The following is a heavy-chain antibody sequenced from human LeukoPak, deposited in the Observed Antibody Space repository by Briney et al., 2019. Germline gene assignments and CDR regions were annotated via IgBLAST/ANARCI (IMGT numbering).Heavy chain of an antibody. CDR1: GFTFSDYY. J-gene: IGHJ4*02. CDR3: ARVVNRRYDRYYFDY. D-gene: IGHD3-22*01. CDR2: ISSSGSTI. V-gene: IGHV3-11*04. Sequence: PGGSLRLSCAASGFTFSDYYMSWIRQAPGKGLEWVSYISSSGSTIYYADSVKGRFTISRDNAKNSLYLQMNSLRAEDTAVYYCARVVNRRYDRYYFDYWGQGTLVTVSS.